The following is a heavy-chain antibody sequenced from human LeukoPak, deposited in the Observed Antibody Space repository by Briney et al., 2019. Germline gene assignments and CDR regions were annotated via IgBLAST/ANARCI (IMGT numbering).Heavy chain of an antibody. CDR3: ARDPDSGSYSGIDY. Sequence: ASVKVSCKASGYTFTGYYMHWVRQAPGQGLEWMGWINPNSGGTNYAQKFQVRVTMTRATSISTAYMELSRLRSDDTAVYYCARDPDSGSYSGIDYWGQGTLVTVSS. V-gene: IGHV1-2*02. D-gene: IGHD1-26*01. CDR1: GYTFTGYY. CDR2: INPNSGGT. J-gene: IGHJ4*02.